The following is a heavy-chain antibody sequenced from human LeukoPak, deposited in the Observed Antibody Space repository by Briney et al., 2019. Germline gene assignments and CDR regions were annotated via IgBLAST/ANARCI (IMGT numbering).Heavy chain of an antibody. V-gene: IGHV3-21*01. CDR2: ISSSSSYI. CDR3: ARGYCSSTSCYPLDY. CDR1: GFTFSSYS. J-gene: IGHJ4*02. D-gene: IGHD2-2*01. Sequence: GSLRLSCAASGFTFSSYSMNWVRQAPGKGLEWVSSISSSSSYIYYADSVKGRFTISRDNAKNSLYLQMNSLRAEDTAVYYCARGYCSSTSCYPLDYWGQGTLVTVSS.